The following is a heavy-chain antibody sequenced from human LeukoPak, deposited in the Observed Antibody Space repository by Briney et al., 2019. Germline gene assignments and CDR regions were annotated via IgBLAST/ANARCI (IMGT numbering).Heavy chain of an antibody. D-gene: IGHD5-18*01. Sequence: PSETLSLTCSVSGGSVFSGSYYWNWIRQPAGRGLEWIGRIYTTGSTNYNPSLESRVSISLDTSNNQFSLRLSSVTAADTAVYYCASQGYSYGSEQTSYYYYYMDVWGKGTTVTVSS. CDR2: IYTTGST. V-gene: IGHV4-61*02. CDR3: ASQGYSYGSEQTSYYYYYMDV. J-gene: IGHJ6*03. CDR1: GGSVFSGSYY.